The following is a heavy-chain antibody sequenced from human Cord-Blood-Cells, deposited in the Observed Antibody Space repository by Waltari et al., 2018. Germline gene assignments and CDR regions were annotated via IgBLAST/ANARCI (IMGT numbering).Heavy chain of an antibody. D-gene: IGHD5-18*01. Sequence: QVQLVQSGAEVKKPGAAVKVSCKASGYTFTGYYMHWVRQAPGQGLEWMGWINPNSGGTNYAQKFQGRVTMTRDTSISTAYMERSRLRSDDTAVYYCARSIGYSYGYFDYWGQGTLVTVSS. CDR2: INPNSGGT. J-gene: IGHJ4*02. CDR1: GYTFTGYY. V-gene: IGHV1-2*02. CDR3: ARSIGYSYGYFDY.